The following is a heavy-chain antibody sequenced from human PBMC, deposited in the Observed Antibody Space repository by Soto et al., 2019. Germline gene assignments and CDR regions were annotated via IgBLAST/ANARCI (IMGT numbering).Heavy chain of an antibody. Sequence: GGSLRLSCAASGFTFSTYAFHWVRQAPGKGLEWLSAISYDGREKYYADSVKGRFTISRDSSKNTVYLQMNSLRAEDTAVYYCARDPLAVTGSFVDYWGQGTLVTVSS. D-gene: IGHD6-19*01. J-gene: IGHJ4*02. CDR1: GFTFSTYA. CDR2: ISYDGREK. CDR3: ARDPLAVTGSFVDY. V-gene: IGHV3-30-3*01.